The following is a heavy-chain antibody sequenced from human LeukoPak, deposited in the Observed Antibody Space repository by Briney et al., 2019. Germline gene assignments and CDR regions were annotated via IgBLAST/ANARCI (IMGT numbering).Heavy chain of an antibody. CDR3: ARDRSWGSQCYFDY. D-gene: IGHD7-27*01. V-gene: IGHV3-33*01. CDR1: GFHFSTYG. CDR2: IWYDGSNK. J-gene: IGHJ4*02. Sequence: AGGSLRLSCAASGFHFSTYGMHWVRQAPGKGLEWVGVIWYDGSNKIYAESVKGRFTISRANSKNTLYLQMNSLRAEDTAVYYCARDRSWGSQCYFDYWGQGTLVTVSS.